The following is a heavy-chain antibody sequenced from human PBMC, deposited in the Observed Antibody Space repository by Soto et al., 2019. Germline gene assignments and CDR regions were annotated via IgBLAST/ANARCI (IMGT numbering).Heavy chain of an antibody. D-gene: IGHD1-26*01. CDR1: GFTFSSYA. CDR3: ARDMSGGTYNYYYGMDV. V-gene: IGHV3-23*01. Sequence: GGSLSLSCAPSGFTFSSYALTWVRQAPGRGLEWVSAISGTGIPTYYAASVKGRFTISRDNSKNALYRQMNSLRADDTAVYYCARDMSGGTYNYYYGMDVWGQGTTVTVSS. J-gene: IGHJ6*02. CDR2: ISGTGIPT.